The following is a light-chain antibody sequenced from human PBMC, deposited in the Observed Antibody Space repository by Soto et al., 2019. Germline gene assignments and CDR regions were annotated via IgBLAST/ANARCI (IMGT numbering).Light chain of an antibody. Sequence: DIQMTQSPSSLSASVEDRVIITCRASQSISNHLNWYQQKPGKAPKLLIFAASSLQSGVPSRFSGSRSGPDFTLTISSLQPEDFATYYCQQSYSTPDTFGGGTKVDIK. V-gene: IGKV1-39*01. J-gene: IGKJ4*01. CDR3: QQSYSTPDT. CDR1: QSISNH. CDR2: AAS.